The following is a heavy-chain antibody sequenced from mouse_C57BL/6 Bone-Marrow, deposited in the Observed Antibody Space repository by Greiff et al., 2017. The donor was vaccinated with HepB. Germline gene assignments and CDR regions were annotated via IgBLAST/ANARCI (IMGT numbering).Heavy chain of an antibody. CDR2: IDPSDSYT. J-gene: IGHJ3*01. CDR3: ARRRVYYYGPWFAY. CDR1: GYTFTSYW. D-gene: IGHD1-1*01. Sequence: QVQLQQPGAELVMPGASVKLSCKASGYTFTSYWMHWVKQRPGQGLEWIGEIDPSDSYTNYNQKFKGKSTLTVDKSSSTAYMQLSSLTSEDSAVYDGARRRVYYYGPWFAYWGQGTLVTVSA. V-gene: IGHV1-69*01.